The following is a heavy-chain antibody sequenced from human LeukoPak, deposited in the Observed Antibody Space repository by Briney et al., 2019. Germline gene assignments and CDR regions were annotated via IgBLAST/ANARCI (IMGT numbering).Heavy chain of an antibody. V-gene: IGHV3-30*02. CDR3: ASGRGRSGSH. Sequence: GGSLRLSCAASGFTFSNYGMHWVRQAPGKGLEWVAFIRYDGTNKYYADSVRGRFTISRDNAKKLLYVQMNSLRAEDTAVYYCASGRGRSGSHWGQGALVTVSS. CDR2: IRYDGTNK. D-gene: IGHD3-22*01. CDR1: GFTFSNYG. J-gene: IGHJ4*02.